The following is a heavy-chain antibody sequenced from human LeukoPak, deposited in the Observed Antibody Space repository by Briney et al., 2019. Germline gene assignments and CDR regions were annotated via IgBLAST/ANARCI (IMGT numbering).Heavy chain of an antibody. CDR2: ISSSSTYI. CDR3: ARAPMIVVVITAPLDY. J-gene: IGHJ4*02. CDR1: GFTFSSYA. D-gene: IGHD3-22*01. V-gene: IGHV3-21*01. Sequence: GGSLRLSCAASGFTFSSYALNWVRQAPGKGLEWVSSISSSSTYIYYADSVKGRFIISRDNAKNSLYLQMNSLRAEDTAVYYCARAPMIVVVITAPLDYWGQGTLVTVSS.